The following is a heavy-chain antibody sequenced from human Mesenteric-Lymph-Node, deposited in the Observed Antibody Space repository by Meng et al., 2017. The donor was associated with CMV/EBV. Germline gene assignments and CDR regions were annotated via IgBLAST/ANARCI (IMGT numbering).Heavy chain of an antibody. Sequence: GGSLRLSCAASGFTFSSYEMNWVRQAPGKGLEWVSYISSSGSTIYYADSVKGRFTISRDNAKNSLYLQMNSLRAEDTAVYYCARAVYYGSGSSATYYYYYGMDVWGQGTTVTVSS. V-gene: IGHV3-48*03. J-gene: IGHJ6*02. CDR3: ARAVYYGSGSSATYYYYYGMDV. CDR2: ISSSGSTI. CDR1: GFTFSSYE. D-gene: IGHD3-10*01.